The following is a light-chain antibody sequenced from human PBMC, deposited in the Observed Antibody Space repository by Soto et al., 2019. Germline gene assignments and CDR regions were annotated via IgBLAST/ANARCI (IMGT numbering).Light chain of an antibody. J-gene: IGKJ5*01. Sequence: EIVLTQSPGTLSLSPGERATLSWRSSQSLSSSYLAWYQQKPGQAPRLLISGTSSRATGIPDRFSGSGSGTDFTLTISRLEPEDFAVYYCQQYGSSRITFGQGTRLEIK. CDR1: QSLSSSY. CDR3: QQYGSSRIT. CDR2: GTS. V-gene: IGKV3-20*01.